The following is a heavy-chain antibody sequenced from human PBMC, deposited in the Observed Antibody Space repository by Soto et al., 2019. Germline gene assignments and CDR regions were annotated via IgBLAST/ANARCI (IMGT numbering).Heavy chain of an antibody. J-gene: IGHJ4*02. Sequence: GGSLRLSCAASGFTFSSYAMSWVRQAPGKGLEWVSAISGSGGSTYYADSVKGRFTISRDNSKNTLYLQMNSLRAEDTAVYYCAKDVCSGGSCLFYFDYWGQGXLVTVYS. CDR3: AKDVCSGGSCLFYFDY. D-gene: IGHD2-15*01. CDR1: GFTFSSYA. CDR2: ISGSGGST. V-gene: IGHV3-23*01.